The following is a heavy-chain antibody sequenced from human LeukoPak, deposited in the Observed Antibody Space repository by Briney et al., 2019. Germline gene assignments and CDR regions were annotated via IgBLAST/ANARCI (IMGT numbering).Heavy chain of an antibody. D-gene: IGHD3-10*01. J-gene: IGHJ6*03. CDR2: IWYDGSNK. CDR1: GFTFSSYG. CDR3: AKDNLYGSGYIEF. V-gene: IGHV3-33*06. Sequence: GGSLRLSCAASGFTFSSYGMHWVRQAPGKGLEGVAVIWYDGSNKYYADSVKSRFTISRDNSKNTLYLQMVSLIDADTAVYYCAKDNLYGSGYIEFWGKGTTVTVSS.